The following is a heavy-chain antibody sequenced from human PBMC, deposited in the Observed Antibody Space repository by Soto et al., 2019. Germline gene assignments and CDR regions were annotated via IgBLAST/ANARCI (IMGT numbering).Heavy chain of an antibody. D-gene: IGHD3-3*01. Sequence: DVQLVESGGGLVKPGGSLRLSCAASGFTFSSYSMNWVRQAPGKGLEWVSSISSSSSYIYYADSVKGRFTISRDNAKNSLYLHMNSLTAEDTAVYYCARGTLPYYDFSSGYDHYYYYYGMDVCGQGTTVTVSS. CDR2: ISSSSSYI. CDR3: ARGTLPYYDFSSGYDHYYYYYGMDV. CDR1: GFTFSSYS. J-gene: IGHJ6*02. V-gene: IGHV3-21*01.